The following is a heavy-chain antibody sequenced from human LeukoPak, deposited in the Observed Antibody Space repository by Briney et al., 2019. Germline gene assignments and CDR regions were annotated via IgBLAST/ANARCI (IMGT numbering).Heavy chain of an antibody. CDR2: INHSGST. D-gene: IGHD2-2*01. Sequence: PSETLSLTCAVYGGSFSGYYWSWIRQPPGKGLEWIGEINHSGSTNYNPSLKSRVTISVDTSKNQFSLKLSSVTAADTAVYYCARQRRGCSSTSCYAGYYYYYGMDVWGQGTMVTVSS. CDR1: GGSFSGYY. V-gene: IGHV4-34*01. J-gene: IGHJ6*02. CDR3: ARQRRGCSSTSCYAGYYYYYGMDV.